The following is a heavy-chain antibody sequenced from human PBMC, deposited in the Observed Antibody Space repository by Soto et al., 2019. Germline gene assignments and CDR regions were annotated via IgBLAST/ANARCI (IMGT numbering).Heavy chain of an antibody. CDR3: AKFVFSAVAGNFDY. V-gene: IGHV3-23*01. Sequence: VQLLESGGGWVQPGGSLRLSCAASGFTFSSYAMSWVRQAPGKGLEWVSAISGSGGSTYSADSVKGRFTIARDKSKNTLYLQMNSLRAEDTAVYYCAKFVFSAVAGNFDYWGQGTLVTVSS. CDR1: GFTFSSYA. D-gene: IGHD6-19*01. CDR2: ISGSGGST. J-gene: IGHJ4*02.